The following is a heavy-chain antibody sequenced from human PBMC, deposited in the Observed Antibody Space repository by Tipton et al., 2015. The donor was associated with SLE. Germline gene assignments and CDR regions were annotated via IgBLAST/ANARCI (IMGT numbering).Heavy chain of an antibody. Sequence: RSLRLSCAASGFTFSSYAMHWVRQAPGKGLEWVAVISYDGSNKYYADSVKGRFTISRDNSKNTLYLQMNSLRAEDTAVYYCARESGIAAAGTGVYFDYWGQGTLVTVSS. CDR1: GFTFSSYA. CDR2: ISYDGSNK. V-gene: IGHV3-30-3*01. J-gene: IGHJ4*02. CDR3: ARESGIAAAGTGVYFDY. D-gene: IGHD6-13*01.